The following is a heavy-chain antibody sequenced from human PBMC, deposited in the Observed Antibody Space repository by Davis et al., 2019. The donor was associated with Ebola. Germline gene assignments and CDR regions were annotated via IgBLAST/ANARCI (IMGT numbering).Heavy chain of an antibody. CDR2: ITWNGHTI. Sequence: SLKISCAASGSTFADSAMHWVRQAPGKGLEWVSGITWNGHTIGYVDSVKGRFTISTDNAKNCLYLQMNSLRDEDTALYYCANARSSSYQFDVWGRSTPVTVSS. J-gene: IGHJ2*01. V-gene: IGHV3-9*01. CDR1: GSTFADSA. D-gene: IGHD6-13*01. CDR3: ANARSSSYQFDV.